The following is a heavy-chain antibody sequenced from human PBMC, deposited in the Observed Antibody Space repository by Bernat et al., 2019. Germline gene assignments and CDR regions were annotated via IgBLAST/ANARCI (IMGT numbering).Heavy chain of an antibody. V-gene: IGHV1-18*01. CDR2: ISAYNGNT. Sequence: QVQLVQSGAEVKKPGASVKVSCKASGYTFTSYGISWVRQAPGQGLEWMGWISAYNGNTNYAQKLQGRVTMTTDTSKSTAYMELRSLRSDDTAVYYCARAPFSYGSRSNKYYYCYGMDVWGQGTTVTVSS. CDR3: ARAPFSYGSRSNKYYYCYGMDV. D-gene: IGHD5-18*01. J-gene: IGHJ6*02. CDR1: GYTFTSYG.